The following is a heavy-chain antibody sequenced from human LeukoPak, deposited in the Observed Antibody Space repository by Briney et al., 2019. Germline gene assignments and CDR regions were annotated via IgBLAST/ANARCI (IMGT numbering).Heavy chain of an antibody. Sequence: PSETLSLTCTVSGGSISSYYWSWIRQPPGKGLEWIGYINYSGSTNYNPSLKGRVTISVDTSKNQFSLKLSSVTAADTAVYYCARGGYCSGGSCYGGPFDYWGQGTLVTVSS. D-gene: IGHD2-15*01. CDR1: GGSISSYY. J-gene: IGHJ4*02. CDR2: INYSGST. CDR3: ARGGYCSGGSCYGGPFDY. V-gene: IGHV4-59*01.